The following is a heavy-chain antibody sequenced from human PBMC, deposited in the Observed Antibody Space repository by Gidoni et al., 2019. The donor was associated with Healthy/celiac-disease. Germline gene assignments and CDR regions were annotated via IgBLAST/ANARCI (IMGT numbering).Heavy chain of an antibody. Sequence: EVQLVESGGGLVQPGGSLRLSCAASGFTVSSNYMSWVRQAPGKGLEWVAVIYSGGSTYYADAVKGRVTISRDNSKNTLYLQMNSLRAEDTAVYYCAREAMATMVYWGQGTLVTVSS. D-gene: IGHD5-18*01. V-gene: IGHV3-66*01. CDR3: AREAMATMVY. CDR1: GFTVSSNY. J-gene: IGHJ4*02. CDR2: IYSGGST.